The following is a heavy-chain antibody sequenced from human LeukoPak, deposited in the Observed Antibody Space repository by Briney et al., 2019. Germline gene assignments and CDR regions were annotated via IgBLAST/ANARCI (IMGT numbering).Heavy chain of an antibody. J-gene: IGHJ6*02. Sequence: GGSLRLSCAASGFTFSSYSMNWVRQAPGKGLEWVSSISSSSSYIYYADSVKGRFTISRDNAKNSLYLQMNSLRAEDTALYYCAKARGEAAAGTPAPYYYYYGMDVWGQGTTVTVSS. CDR1: GFTFSSYS. CDR3: AKARGEAAAGTPAPYYYYYGMDV. D-gene: IGHD6-13*01. CDR2: ISSSSSYI. V-gene: IGHV3-21*04.